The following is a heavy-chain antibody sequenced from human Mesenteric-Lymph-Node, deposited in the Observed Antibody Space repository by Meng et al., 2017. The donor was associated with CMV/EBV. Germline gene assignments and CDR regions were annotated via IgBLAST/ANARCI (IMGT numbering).Heavy chain of an antibody. CDR3: ARDRRGYSYGPPWDAMDV. D-gene: IGHD5-18*01. V-gene: IGHV3-11*04. J-gene: IGHJ6*02. CDR1: GFTFSDYY. Sequence: LSLTCAASGFTFSDYYMTWIRQAPGKGLEWVSYISSSGSTIYYADSVKGRFTISRDNAKNSLYLQVNSLRADDTAIYYCARDRRGYSYGPPWDAMDVWGQGTTVTVSS. CDR2: ISSSGSTI.